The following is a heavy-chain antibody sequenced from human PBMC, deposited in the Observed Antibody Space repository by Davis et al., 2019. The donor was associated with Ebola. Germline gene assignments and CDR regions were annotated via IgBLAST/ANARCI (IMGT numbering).Heavy chain of an antibody. CDR1: GGSISSSSYY. Sequence: SETLSLTCTVSGGSISSSSYYWGWIRQPPGKGLEWIGSIYYSGSTYYNPSLKSRVTISVDTSKNQFSLKLRSVTAADTAVYYCTRAKIYASGTRGFDPWGQGTLVAVSS. J-gene: IGHJ5*02. V-gene: IGHV4-39*07. CDR3: TRAKIYASGTRGFDP. CDR2: IYYSGST. D-gene: IGHD3-10*01.